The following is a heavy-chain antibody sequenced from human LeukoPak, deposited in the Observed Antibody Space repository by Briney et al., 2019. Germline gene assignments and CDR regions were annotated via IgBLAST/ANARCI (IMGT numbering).Heavy chain of an antibody. CDR2: IYYSGNT. V-gene: IGHV4-30-4*08. CDR3: ARARRFAAAGTTAFDI. J-gene: IGHJ3*02. CDR1: GGSVSSGDYY. Sequence: SQTLSLTCTVSGGSVSSGDYYWNWIRQPPGKGLEWIGYIYYSGNTYYNPSLKSRLTISVDTSKNQFSLQLTSVTAADTAVYYCARARRFAAAGTTAFDIWGQRTMVTVSS. D-gene: IGHD6-13*01.